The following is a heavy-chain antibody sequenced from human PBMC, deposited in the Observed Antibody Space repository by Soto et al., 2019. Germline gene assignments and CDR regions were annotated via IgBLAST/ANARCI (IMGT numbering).Heavy chain of an antibody. J-gene: IGHJ4*01. CDR3: ARNGELDY. CDR2: ILYSGTT. CDR1: GGSISSGDYY. D-gene: IGHD2-8*01. V-gene: IGHV4-30-4*01. Sequence: QVQLQESGPGLVKPSQTLSLTCTVSGGSISSGDYYWSWIRQPPGKGLEWIGYILYSGTTNYNPSLESRLTIYVDTSKNQFSLKLTAVTAADTAVYYCARNGELDYWGRGTLVTVSS.